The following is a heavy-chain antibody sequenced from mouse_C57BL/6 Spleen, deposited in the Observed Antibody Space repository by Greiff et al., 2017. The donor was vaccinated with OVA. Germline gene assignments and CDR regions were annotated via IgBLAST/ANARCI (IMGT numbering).Heavy chain of an antibody. CDR3: TNYGYDGGYFDV. V-gene: IGHV6-6*01. CDR1: GFTFSDAW. J-gene: IGHJ1*03. D-gene: IGHD2-2*01. Sequence: EVKLMESGGGLVQPGGSMKLSCAASGFTFSDAWMDWVRQSPEKGLEWVAEIRNKANNHATYYAESVKGRFTISRDDSKSSVYLQMNSLRAEDTGFYNCTNYGYDGGYFDVWGTGTTFTVSS. CDR2: IRNKANNHAT.